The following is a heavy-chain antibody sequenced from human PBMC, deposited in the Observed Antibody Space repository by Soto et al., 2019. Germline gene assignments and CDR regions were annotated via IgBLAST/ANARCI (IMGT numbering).Heavy chain of an antibody. D-gene: IGHD6-13*01. Sequence: EVQLVESGGGLVQPGGSLRLSCVGSGFSLSSHWMSWVRQAPGKGLEWVANINQDGSTKYYVDSVKGRFTISRDNAKNSPFLQMNSLRAEDTAVYHCARAIAAHDSYWGQGTLVTVSS. CDR1: GFSLSSHW. V-gene: IGHV3-7*01. CDR3: ARAIAAHDSY. J-gene: IGHJ4*02. CDR2: INQDGSTK.